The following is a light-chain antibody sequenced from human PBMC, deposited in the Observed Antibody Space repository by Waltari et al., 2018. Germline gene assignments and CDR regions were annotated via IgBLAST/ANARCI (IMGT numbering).Light chain of an antibody. V-gene: IGLV2-14*03. Sequence: QSALTQPASVSGSPGQSITISCPGTSSDVGGYNYVSWYQQHPGKAPKLMIFDVSNRPSGLSNRFSGSKSGNTASLTISGLQAEDEADYYCSSYIGSSTLELFGGGTSLTVL. CDR1: SSDVGGYNY. CDR2: DVS. CDR3: SSYIGSSTLEL. J-gene: IGLJ2*01.